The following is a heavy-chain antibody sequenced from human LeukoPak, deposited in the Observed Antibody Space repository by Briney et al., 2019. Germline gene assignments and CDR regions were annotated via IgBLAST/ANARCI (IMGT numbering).Heavy chain of an antibody. Sequence: SETLSLTCTVSGGSISSYYWSWIRQPPGKGLEWIGYIYYSGSTYYNPSLKSRVTISVDTSKNQFSLKLSSVTAADTAVYYCARDGGFIAAAGTDYWGQGTLVTVSS. D-gene: IGHD6-13*01. V-gene: IGHV4-59*12. CDR3: ARDGGFIAAAGTDY. J-gene: IGHJ4*02. CDR2: IYYSGST. CDR1: GGSISSYY.